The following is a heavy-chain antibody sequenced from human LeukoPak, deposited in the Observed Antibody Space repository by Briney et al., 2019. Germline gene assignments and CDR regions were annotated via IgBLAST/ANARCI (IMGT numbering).Heavy chain of an antibody. Sequence: MTSETLSLTCTVSGGSISSYYWSWIRQPPGKGLEWIGYIYYSGSTNYNPSLKSRVTISVDTSKDQFSLKLSSVTAADTAVYYCARGPYYYDSSYFDYWGQGTLVTVS. J-gene: IGHJ4*02. V-gene: IGHV4-59*01. CDR2: IYYSGST. D-gene: IGHD3-22*01. CDR1: GGSISSYY. CDR3: ARGPYYYDSSYFDY.